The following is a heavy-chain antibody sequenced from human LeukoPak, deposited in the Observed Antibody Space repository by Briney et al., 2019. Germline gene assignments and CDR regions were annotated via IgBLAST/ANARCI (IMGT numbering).Heavy chain of an antibody. V-gene: IGHV3-21*01. CDR1: GFTFSSYT. D-gene: IGHD6-13*01. J-gene: IGHJ6*03. CDR3: ARIRIAAAGKNYYYYMDV. Sequence: GGSLRLSCAASGFTFSSYTMNWVRQAPGKGLEWVSSISSSSSYIYYADSVKGRITISRDNAKNSLYLQMNSLRAEDTAVYYCARIRIAAAGKNYYYYMDVWGKGTTVTISS. CDR2: ISSSSSYI.